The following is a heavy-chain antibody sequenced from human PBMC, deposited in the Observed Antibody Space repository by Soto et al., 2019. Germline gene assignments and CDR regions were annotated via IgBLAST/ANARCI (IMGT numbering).Heavy chain of an antibody. V-gene: IGHV3-48*03. CDR2: ISSSGSTI. CDR1: GFTFSSHE. D-gene: IGHD1-1*01. Sequence: LRLSCAASGFTFSSHEMNWVRQAPGKGLEWVSYISSSGSTIYYADSVKGRFTISRDNAKNSLYLQMNSLRAEDTAVYYCASHGVTTTAGGGMDVWGQGTTVTVSS. J-gene: IGHJ6*02. CDR3: ASHGVTTTAGGGMDV.